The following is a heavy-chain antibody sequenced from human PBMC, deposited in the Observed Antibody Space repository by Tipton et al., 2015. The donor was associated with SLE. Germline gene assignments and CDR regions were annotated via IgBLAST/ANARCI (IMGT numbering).Heavy chain of an antibody. CDR1: GGSISSYY. CDR2: IYYSGST. D-gene: IGHD3-10*01. V-gene: IGHV4-59*08. CDR3: ARHVERYYYGSGQGCWFDP. Sequence: LRLSCTVSGGSISSYYWSWIRQPPGKGLEWIGYIYYSGSTNYNPSLKSRVTISVDTSKNQFSLKLSSVTAADTAVYYCARHVERYYYGSGQGCWFDPWGQGTLVTVSS. J-gene: IGHJ5*02.